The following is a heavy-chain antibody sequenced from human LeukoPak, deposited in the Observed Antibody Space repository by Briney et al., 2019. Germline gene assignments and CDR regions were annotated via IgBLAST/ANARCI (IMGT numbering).Heavy chain of an antibody. CDR1: GFTFSDYY. D-gene: IGHD4-17*01. V-gene: IGHV3-11*03. CDR3: ARASDDFGDYGFDY. CDR2: ISTSGTYT. J-gene: IGHJ4*02. Sequence: GSLRLSCSASGFTFSDYYMSWIRQAPGKGLEWVSYISTSGTYTNYADSVKGRFTISRDNAKNSLYLQMSSLRAEDTAVYYCARASDDFGDYGFDYWGQGTLVTVSS.